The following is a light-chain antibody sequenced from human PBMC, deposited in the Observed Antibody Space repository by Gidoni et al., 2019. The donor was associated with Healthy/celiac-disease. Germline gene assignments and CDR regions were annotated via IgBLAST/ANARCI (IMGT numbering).Light chain of an antibody. CDR1: SSNLGSNY. J-gene: IGLJ3*02. Sequence: QSVLTQPPSASVTPGQRVTISCSGSSSNLGSNYVYWYQQLPGTAPKLLIYSNNQRPSGVPDRFSGSKSGTSASLAISGLRSEDEADYYCAAWDDSLSGPVFGGGTKLTVL. CDR2: SNN. V-gene: IGLV1-47*02. CDR3: AAWDDSLSGPV.